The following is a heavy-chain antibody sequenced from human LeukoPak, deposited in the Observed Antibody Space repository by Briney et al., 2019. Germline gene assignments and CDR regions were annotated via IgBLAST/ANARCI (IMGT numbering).Heavy chain of an antibody. CDR2: ISSSTSTI. J-gene: IGHJ4*02. Sequence: GGSLRLSCAASGFTFSGYSMNWVRQAPGKGLEWVPYISSSTSTIYYADSVKGRFTISRDNSKNTLYLQMNSLRAEDTAVYYCARDPAAYDDSSGYYVDYWGQGTLVTVSS. CDR3: ARDPAAYDDSSGYYVDY. V-gene: IGHV3-48*01. CDR1: GFTFSGYS. D-gene: IGHD3-22*01.